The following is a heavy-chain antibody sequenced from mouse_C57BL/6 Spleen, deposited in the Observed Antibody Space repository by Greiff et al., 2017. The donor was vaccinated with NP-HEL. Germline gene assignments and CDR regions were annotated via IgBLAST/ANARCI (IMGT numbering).Heavy chain of an antibody. V-gene: IGHV1-15*01. CDR3: TRDYYRKIYYFDY. D-gene: IGHD1-1*01. J-gene: IGHJ2*01. CDR1: GYTFTDYE. Sequence: QVQLKQSGAELVRPGASVTLSCKASGYTFTDYEMHWVKQTPVHGLEWIGAIDPETGGTAYNQKFKGKAILTADKSSSTAYMELRSLTSEDSAVYYCTRDYYRKIYYFDYWGQDTTLTVSS. CDR2: IDPETGGT.